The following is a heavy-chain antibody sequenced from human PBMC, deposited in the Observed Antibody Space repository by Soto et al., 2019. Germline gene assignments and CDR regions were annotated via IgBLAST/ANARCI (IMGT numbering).Heavy chain of an antibody. J-gene: IGHJ3*02. Sequence: QVQLVESGGGVVQPGRSLRLSCAASGFTFSSYGMHWVRQAPGKGLEWVAVISYDGSNKYYADSVKGRFTISRDNSKNTLYLQMNSLRAEDTAVYYCARDHDGAFDIWGQGTMVTVSS. D-gene: IGHD3-16*01. CDR3: ARDHDGAFDI. V-gene: IGHV3-30*03. CDR2: ISYDGSNK. CDR1: GFTFSSYG.